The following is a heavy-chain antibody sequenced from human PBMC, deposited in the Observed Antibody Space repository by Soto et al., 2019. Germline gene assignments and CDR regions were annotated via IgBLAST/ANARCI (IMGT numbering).Heavy chain of an antibody. V-gene: IGHV3-48*02. D-gene: IGHD2-21*01. CDR3: ARARNAVIYYYGMDV. Sequence: EVQLVESGGGLVQPGGSLRLSCAASGFTFSSYSMNWVRQAPGKGLEWVSYISSSSSTIYYADSVKGRFTISRDNAKNSLYLQMIRLRDEYTAVYYCARARNAVIYYYGMDVWGQGTTVTVSS. CDR1: GFTFSSYS. J-gene: IGHJ6*02. CDR2: ISSSSSTI.